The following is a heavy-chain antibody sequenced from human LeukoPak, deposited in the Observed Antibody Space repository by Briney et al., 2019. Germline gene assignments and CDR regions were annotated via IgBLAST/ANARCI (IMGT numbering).Heavy chain of an antibody. J-gene: IGHJ6*02. V-gene: IGHV1-69*13. Sequence: ASVKVSCKASGGTFSSYAISWVRQAPGQGLEWMGGITPIFGTANYAQKFQGRVTITADESTSTAYMELSSLRSEDTAVYYCARVIEQNYYYYGMDVWGQGTTVTVSS. CDR2: ITPIFGTA. CDR3: ARVIEQNYYYYGMDV. D-gene: IGHD3-16*02. CDR1: GGTFSSYA.